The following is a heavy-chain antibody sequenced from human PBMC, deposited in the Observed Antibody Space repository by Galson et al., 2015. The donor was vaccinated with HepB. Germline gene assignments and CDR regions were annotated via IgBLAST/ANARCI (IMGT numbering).Heavy chain of an antibody. V-gene: IGHV3-64D*06. CDR2: ISSNGGST. CDR3: VKEIAKAGTGPFDY. D-gene: IGHD6-19*01. J-gene: IGHJ4*02. Sequence: SLRLSCAASGFTFSSYAMHWVRQAPGKGLEYVSAISSNGGSTYYADSVKGRFTISRDNSKSTLYLQMSSLRAEDTAVYYCVKEIAKAGTGPFDYWGQGTLVTVSS. CDR1: GFTFSSYA.